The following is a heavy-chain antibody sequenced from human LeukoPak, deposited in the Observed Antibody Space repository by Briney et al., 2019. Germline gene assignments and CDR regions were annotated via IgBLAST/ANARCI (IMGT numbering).Heavy chain of an antibody. Sequence: ASVKVSCKASGYAFTSYGISWVRQAPGQGLEWMGWISVYNGNTKYLQKFQGRVTMTTDTSTSTAYMELRSLRSDDTAVYYCARGSMQWPNWYFDLWGRGTLVTVSS. CDR1: GYAFTSYG. D-gene: IGHD6-19*01. V-gene: IGHV1-18*01. CDR2: ISVYNGNT. J-gene: IGHJ2*01. CDR3: ARGSMQWPNWYFDL.